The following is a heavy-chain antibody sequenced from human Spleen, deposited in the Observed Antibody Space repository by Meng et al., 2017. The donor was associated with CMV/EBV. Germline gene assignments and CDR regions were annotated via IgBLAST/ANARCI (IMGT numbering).Heavy chain of an antibody. CDR1: GYTLPTYG. CDR3: AWEGSYSGSRYHYGMEV. Sequence: ASVKVSCKASGYTLPTYGIVWVRQAPGQGLESMGWISAYSGNTHYAQKFQGRVIMTTDTSTSTVNMELRHLRFDDTAVYYCAWEGSYSGSRYHYGMEVWGQGTTVTVSS. D-gene: IGHD1-26*01. V-gene: IGHV1-18*01. J-gene: IGHJ6*02. CDR2: ISAYSGNT.